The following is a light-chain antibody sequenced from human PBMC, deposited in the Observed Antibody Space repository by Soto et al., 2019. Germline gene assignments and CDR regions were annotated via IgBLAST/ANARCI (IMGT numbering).Light chain of an antibody. J-gene: IGKJ4*01. CDR2: AAS. CDR1: QDVSNY. Sequence: DIQMTLSPSSLSATVGDRVTIPCQASQDVSNYLNWYQQKLGKAPKLLIYAASSLQSGVPSRFSGSGSGTDFTLTISSLQPEDFAPYYCQQSSITPQPFGGGTKVAI. V-gene: IGKV1-39*01. CDR3: QQSSITPQP.